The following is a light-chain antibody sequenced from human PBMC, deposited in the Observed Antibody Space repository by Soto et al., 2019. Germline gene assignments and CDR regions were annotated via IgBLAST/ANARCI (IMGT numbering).Light chain of an antibody. J-gene: IGKJ1*01. CDR1: QSVSSTY. V-gene: IGKV3-20*01. Sequence: EIVLTQSPGTLSLSPGERATLSCRASQSVSSTYLAWYQQKPGQAPRLLIYGASSRATGIPDRFSGGGSGTDFTLTISRLEPEDFAVYYCHQYGSSPQTFGQGTKVEI. CDR3: HQYGSSPQT. CDR2: GAS.